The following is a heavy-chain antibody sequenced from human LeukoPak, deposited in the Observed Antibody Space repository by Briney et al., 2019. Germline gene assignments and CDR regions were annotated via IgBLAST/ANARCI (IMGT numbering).Heavy chain of an antibody. Sequence: GGSLRLSCAASGFTFSSYAMSWVRQAPGKGLEWVSAISGSGGSTYYADSVKGRFTISRDNSKNTLYLQMNSLRAEDTAVYYCARGVGSIFGVVQTYNDYWGQGTLVTVSS. D-gene: IGHD3-3*01. CDR2: ISGSGGST. CDR3: ARGVGSIFGVVQTYNDY. J-gene: IGHJ4*02. CDR1: GFTFSSYA. V-gene: IGHV3-23*01.